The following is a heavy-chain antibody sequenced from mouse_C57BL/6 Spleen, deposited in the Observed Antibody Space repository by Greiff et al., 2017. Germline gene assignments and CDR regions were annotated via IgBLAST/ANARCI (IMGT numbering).Heavy chain of an antibody. J-gene: IGHJ1*03. CDR2: FTMYSDAT. CDR1: YFAFMASA. Sequence: LKESGAELVRPGSSVKLSCKASYFAFMASAMHWVKQRPGHGLEWIGSFTMYSDATEYSENFKGKATLTANTSSSTAYMERSSLTSEDSAVYSCASNWDGYFGVWGTGTTVTVSS. CDR3: ASNWDGYFGV. D-gene: IGHD4-1*01. V-gene: IGHV1-49*01.